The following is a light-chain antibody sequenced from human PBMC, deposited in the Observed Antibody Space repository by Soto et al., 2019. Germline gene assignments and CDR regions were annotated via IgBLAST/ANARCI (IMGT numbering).Light chain of an antibody. CDR2: ASS. V-gene: IGKV1-17*02. Sequence: MTQSPSSLSASVGDRVTITCRASQGISDDLNWYQQKPGKAPKRLIYASSSLQSGVSSRFSGSGSETAFTLTISDLQPEDSATYYCLHHYSVPPWTFGQGTKVEVK. CDR1: QGISDD. CDR3: LHHYSVPPWT. J-gene: IGKJ1*01.